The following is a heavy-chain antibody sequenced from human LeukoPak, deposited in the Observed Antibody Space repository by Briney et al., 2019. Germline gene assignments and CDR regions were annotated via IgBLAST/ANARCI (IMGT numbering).Heavy chain of an antibody. CDR1: GYTFTSYY. CDR3: ARYCSSTSCSTGSDAFDI. J-gene: IGHJ3*02. V-gene: IGHV1-46*01. CDR2: INPSGGST. D-gene: IGHD2-2*01. Sequence: ASVKVSCKASGYTFTSYYMHWVRQAPGQGHEWMGIINPSGGSTSYAQKFQGRVTMTRDTSTSTVYMELSSLRSEDTAVYYCARYCSSTSCSTGSDAFDIWGQGTMVTVSS.